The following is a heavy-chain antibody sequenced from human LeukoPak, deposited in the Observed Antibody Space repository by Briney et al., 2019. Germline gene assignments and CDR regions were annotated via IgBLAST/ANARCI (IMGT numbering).Heavy chain of an antibody. J-gene: IGHJ4*02. CDR2: INHSGST. CDR1: GGSFSGYY. V-gene: IGHV4-34*01. CDR3: ARAPNIYFDY. Sequence: SETLSLTCAVYGGSFSGYYWSWIRQPPGKGLEWIGEINHSGSTNYNPSLKSRVTISVDTSKNQFSLKLSSVTAADTAVYYCARAPNIYFDYWGQGTLVTVSS.